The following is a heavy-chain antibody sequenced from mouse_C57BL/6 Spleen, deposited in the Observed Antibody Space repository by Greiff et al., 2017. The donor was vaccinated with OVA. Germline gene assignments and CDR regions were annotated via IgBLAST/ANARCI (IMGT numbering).Heavy chain of an antibody. V-gene: IGHV1-82*01. Sequence: QVQLQQSGPELVKPGASVKISCKASGYAFSSSWMNWVKQRPGKGLEWIGRIYPGDGDTNYNGKFKGKATLTADKSSSTDYMQLSSLTSEDSAVYVCARDTTVDYAMDYWGQGTSVTVSS. D-gene: IGHD1-1*01. CDR1: GYAFSSSW. CDR3: ARDTTVDYAMDY. J-gene: IGHJ4*01. CDR2: IYPGDGDT.